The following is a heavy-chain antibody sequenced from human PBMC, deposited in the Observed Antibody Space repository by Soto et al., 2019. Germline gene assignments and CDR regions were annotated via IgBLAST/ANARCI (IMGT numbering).Heavy chain of an antibody. Sequence: QVQVVQSGAEVKKPGASVKVACKASGYSFDTFGMSWVRQAPGQGLEWMGWISIEKGDTNSAQKFQDRVTMTTDTSTSTAYMERRSLTSDDTAVYYWARCYCSVGSCFTCWHFYIWGRGTLVTVSS. CDR3: ARCYCSVGSCFTCWHFYI. J-gene: IGHJ2*01. CDR1: GYSFDTFG. V-gene: IGHV1-18*01. CDR2: ISIEKGDT. D-gene: IGHD2-15*01.